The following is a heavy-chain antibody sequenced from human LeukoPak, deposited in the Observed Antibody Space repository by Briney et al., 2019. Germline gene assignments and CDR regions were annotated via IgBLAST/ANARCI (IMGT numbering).Heavy chain of an antibody. CDR2: IKYDGSQK. CDR3: ARGGVSSSPDFDY. V-gene: IGHV3-7*01. Sequence: GGSLRLSCGASGFTFSTYWMYWVRQAPGKGLEWVANIKYDGSQKNYVDSVKGRFTISRDNAKNSLYLQMNSLRVEDTAVYYCARGGVSSSPDFDYWGQGTLVSVSS. J-gene: IGHJ4*02. CDR1: GFTFSTYW. D-gene: IGHD6-6*01.